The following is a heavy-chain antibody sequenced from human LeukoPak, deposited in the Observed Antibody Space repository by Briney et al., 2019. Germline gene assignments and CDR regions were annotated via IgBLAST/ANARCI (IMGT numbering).Heavy chain of an antibody. CDR1: GFTFGSYW. Sequence: PGGSLRLSCAASGFTFGSYWMHWVRQAPGKGLEWVSVIYRGGSTYYADSVKGRFTISRDNSKNTLYLQMNSLRAEDTAVYYCARGDWNFNWFDPWGQGTLVTVSS. D-gene: IGHD1-7*01. CDR3: ARGDWNFNWFDP. CDR2: IYRGGST. V-gene: IGHV3-53*01. J-gene: IGHJ5*02.